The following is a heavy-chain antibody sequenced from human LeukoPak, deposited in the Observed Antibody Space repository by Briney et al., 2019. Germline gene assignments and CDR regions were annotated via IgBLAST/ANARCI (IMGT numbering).Heavy chain of an antibody. D-gene: IGHD3-3*01. J-gene: IGHJ5*02. CDR2: INHSGST. CDR3: ARDRPYYDFWSGYSRGNWFDP. V-gene: IGHV4-34*01. Sequence: PSETLSLTCAVYGGSFSGYYWSWIRQPPGKGLEWIGEINHSGSTNYNPSLKSRVTISVDTSKNQFSLKLSSVTAADTAVYYCARDRPYYDFWSGYSRGNWFDPWGQGTLVTVSS. CDR1: GGSFSGYY.